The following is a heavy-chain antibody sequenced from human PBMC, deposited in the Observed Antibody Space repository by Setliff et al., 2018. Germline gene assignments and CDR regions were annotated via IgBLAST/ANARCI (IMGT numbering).Heavy chain of an antibody. CDR1: GGSISSSNW. Sequence: SETLSLTCAVSGGSISSSNWWSWVRQPPGKELEWIGQIYTSWSTIYNPSLKSRVTILLDTSKNQFSLTLTSVTAADTAVYYCARGRAGHSGHWGQGTLVTVSS. D-gene: IGHD6-19*01. CDR3: ARGRAGHSGH. V-gene: IGHV4-4*02. CDR2: IYTSWST. J-gene: IGHJ4*02.